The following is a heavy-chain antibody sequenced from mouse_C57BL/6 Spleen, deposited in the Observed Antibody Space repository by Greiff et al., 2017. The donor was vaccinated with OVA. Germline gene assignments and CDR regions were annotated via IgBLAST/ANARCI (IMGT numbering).Heavy chain of an antibody. Sequence: QVQLQQPGAELVMPGASVKLSCKASGYTFTSYWMHWVKQRPGQGLEWIGEIEPSDSYTNNNQKFKGNSTLTVDKSSSTAYMQLSRLTSEDSAVYYCARSDYSNPRYFDVWGTGTTVTVSS. V-gene: IGHV1-69*01. CDR3: ARSDYSNPRYFDV. CDR2: IEPSDSYT. CDR1: GYTFTSYW. J-gene: IGHJ1*03. D-gene: IGHD2-5*01.